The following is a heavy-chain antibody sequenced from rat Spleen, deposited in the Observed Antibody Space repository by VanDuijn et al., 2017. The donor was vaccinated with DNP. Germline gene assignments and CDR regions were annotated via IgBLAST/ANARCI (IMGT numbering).Heavy chain of an antibody. J-gene: IGHJ2*01. Sequence: EVRVEESGGDLVQPGRSLKLSCVASGFTFNYYWMTWIRQAPGKGLEWVATINTSGGTTYYADSVKGRFTISRDNAQNTLYLQMNSLGSEDTATYYCARDDFYGYRWGQGVMVTVSS. CDR1: GFTFNYYW. CDR2: INTSGGTT. CDR3: ARDDFYGYR. V-gene: IGHV5-31*01. D-gene: IGHD1-11*01.